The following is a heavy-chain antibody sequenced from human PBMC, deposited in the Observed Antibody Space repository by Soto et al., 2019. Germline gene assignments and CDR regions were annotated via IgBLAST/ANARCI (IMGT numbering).Heavy chain of an antibody. CDR3: ARDNDYVSAFEI. V-gene: IGHV1-69*01. J-gene: IGHJ3*02. CDR1: GYTFSTYC. Sequence: QVQLVQSGAEVKKPGSSLKVSCKASGYTFSTYCISWVRQAPGQGLEWMGGIIPVFGTADYEQKFQGRVTITADASTSTAYMELSSLRSEDTAVYYCARDNDYVSAFEIWGRGTMVTVSS. CDR2: IIPVFGTA. D-gene: IGHD4-17*01.